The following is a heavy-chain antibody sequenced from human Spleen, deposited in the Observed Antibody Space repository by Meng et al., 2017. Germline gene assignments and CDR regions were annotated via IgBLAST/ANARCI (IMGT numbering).Heavy chain of an antibody. CDR3: VRSRAWVRTGFDP. J-gene: IGHJ5*02. CDR1: GYSISSSDSY. D-gene: IGHD1/OR15-1a*01. Sequence: QPQLQESRPGLGKPSETLSLTCSVSGYSISSSDSYWGWIRQSPGKGLEWIGSIGHSGFTYYTPSLESRVTVSIDTSRSQFALELTSVTAADTAVYYCVRSRAWVRTGFDPWGQGTLVTVSS. V-gene: IGHV4-39*01. CDR2: IGHSGFT.